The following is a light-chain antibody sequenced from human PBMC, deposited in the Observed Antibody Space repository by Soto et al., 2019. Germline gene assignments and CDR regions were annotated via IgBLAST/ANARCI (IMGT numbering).Light chain of an antibody. CDR1: SSDVGAYNY. Sequence: QSALTQPPSASGSPGQSVTISCTGTSSDVGAYNYVSWYQQHPGKVPNLMIYEVNKRPSGVPDRFSGSKSGNTASLTVSGLQAEDEAYYYCSSYVGNNNLVLGGGTKLTVL. J-gene: IGLJ2*01. V-gene: IGLV2-8*01. CDR3: SSYVGNNNLV. CDR2: EVN.